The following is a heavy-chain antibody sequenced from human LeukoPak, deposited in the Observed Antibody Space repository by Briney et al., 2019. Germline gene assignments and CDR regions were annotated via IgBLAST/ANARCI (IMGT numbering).Heavy chain of an antibody. CDR1: GFTFSSYA. CDR3: AKVSSGWYEGDAFDI. V-gene: IGHV3-23*01. Sequence: GGSLRLSCAASGFTFSSYAMSWVRQAPGKGLEWVSAISGSGGSTYYADSVKGRFTISRDNSKNTLYLQMNNLRAEDTAVYYCAKVSSGWYEGDAFDIWGQGTMVTVSS. CDR2: ISGSGGST. D-gene: IGHD6-19*01. J-gene: IGHJ3*02.